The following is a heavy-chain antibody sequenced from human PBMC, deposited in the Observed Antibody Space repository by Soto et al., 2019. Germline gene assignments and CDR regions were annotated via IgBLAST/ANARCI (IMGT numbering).Heavy chain of an antibody. Sequence: PSETLSLTCTVSGVSVSSGSFYWAWIRQPPGKGLEWIGFGSYSGTTNYKPSLKSRVTISVDTSRSQISLKVSSLTAADTAVYYCARGATVTQSDYWGQGPQVTVSS. CDR2: GSYSGTT. J-gene: IGHJ4*02. CDR3: ARGATVTQSDY. D-gene: IGHD4-17*01. V-gene: IGHV4-61*01. CDR1: GVSVSSGSFY.